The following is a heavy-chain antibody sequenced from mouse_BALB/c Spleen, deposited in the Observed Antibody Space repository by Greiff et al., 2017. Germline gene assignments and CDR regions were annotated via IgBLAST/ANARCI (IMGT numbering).Heavy chain of an antibody. CDR3: SPYHSGAMDY. CDR2: IDPENGDT. V-gene: IGHV14-4*02. D-gene: IGHD3-1*01. J-gene: IGHJ4*01. CDR1: GFYIKDYY. Sequence: EVQLQQSGAELVRSGASVKLSCTASGFYIKDYYMHWVKQRPEQGLEWIGWIDPENGDTEYAPKFQGKATMTADTSSNTAYLQLSSLTSEDTAVYYCSPYHSGAMDYWGQGTSVTVSS.